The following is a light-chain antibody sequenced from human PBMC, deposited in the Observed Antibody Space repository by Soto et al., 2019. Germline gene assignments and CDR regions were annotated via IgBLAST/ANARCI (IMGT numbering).Light chain of an antibody. CDR3: QQYNSYSPT. CDR2: DAS. J-gene: IGKJ1*01. CDR1: QSISSW. V-gene: IGKV1-5*01. Sequence: DIKITQSPSTLSASIGDRVTITCRASQSISSWLAWYQQKPGKAPKLLIHDASSLESGVPSRFSGSGSGTEFTLTISSLQPDDFATYYCQQYNSYSPTFGQGTKVAIK.